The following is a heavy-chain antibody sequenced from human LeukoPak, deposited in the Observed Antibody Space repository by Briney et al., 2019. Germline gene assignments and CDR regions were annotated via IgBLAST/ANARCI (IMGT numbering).Heavy chain of an antibody. CDR2: ISAYNGNT. D-gene: IGHD3-22*01. J-gene: IGHJ3*02. CDR3: ARSLDLVTMIVVATGTAFDI. CDR1: GYTFTSYG. Sequence: GASVKVSCKASGYTFTSYGISWVRQAPGQGLEWMGWISAYNGNTNYAQKLQGRVTMTRDTSTSTVYMELSSLRSEDTAVYYCARSLDLVTMIVVATGTAFDIWGQGTMVTVSS. V-gene: IGHV1-18*01.